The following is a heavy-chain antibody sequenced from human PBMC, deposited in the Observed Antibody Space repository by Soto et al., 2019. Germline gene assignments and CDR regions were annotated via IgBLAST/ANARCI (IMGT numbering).Heavy chain of an antibody. D-gene: IGHD5-18*01. V-gene: IGHV4-39*01. CDR1: GDSIGSSTNY. CDR3: ARHEWLQLWLVTEY. J-gene: IGHJ4*02. CDR2: IYHSGNT. Sequence: PSETLSLTCSVSGDSIGSSTNYWGWIRQPPGKGLEWIGTIYHSGNTYYNPTLKSRVAISVDMSKNQFSLRLNSVTAADTAVYYCARHEWLQLWLVTEYWGQGALVTVPQ.